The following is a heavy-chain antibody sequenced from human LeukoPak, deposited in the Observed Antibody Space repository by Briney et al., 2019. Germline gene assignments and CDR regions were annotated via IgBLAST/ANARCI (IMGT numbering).Heavy chain of an antibody. Sequence: ASVKVSCKTSGYTFTSYDLNWVRQATGQGLEWMGWVNPNSGNTGYAQKFQGRVTMTMDPSISTAYMELSSLRSEDTAVYYCAKGLGYCSGGSCYLFDYWSQRTLVTVSS. V-gene: IGHV1-8*01. J-gene: IGHJ4*02. CDR2: VNPNSGNT. D-gene: IGHD2-15*01. CDR3: AKGLGYCSGGSCYLFDY. CDR1: GYTFTSYD.